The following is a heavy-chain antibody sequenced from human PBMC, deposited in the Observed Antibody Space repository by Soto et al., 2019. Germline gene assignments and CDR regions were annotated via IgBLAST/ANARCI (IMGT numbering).Heavy chain of an antibody. J-gene: IGHJ4*02. Sequence: PSETLSLTCTVSGGSISSYYWSWIRQPPGKGLEWIGYIYYSGSTNYNPSLKSRVTISVDTSKNQFSLKLSSVTAADTAVYYCATVPVAAFSRYYFDYWGQGTLVTVSS. CDR1: GGSISSYY. D-gene: IGHD6-19*01. CDR3: ATVPVAAFSRYYFDY. CDR2: IYYSGST. V-gene: IGHV4-59*01.